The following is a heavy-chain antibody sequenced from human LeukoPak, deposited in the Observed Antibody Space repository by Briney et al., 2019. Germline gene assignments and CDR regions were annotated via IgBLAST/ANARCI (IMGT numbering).Heavy chain of an antibody. CDR2: ISYDGSNK. CDR3: AREGNDRPYFDY. CDR1: GFTFSSYA. V-gene: IGHV3-30-3*01. J-gene: IGHJ4*02. D-gene: IGHD3-22*01. Sequence: GGSLRLSCAASGFTFSSYAMHWVRQAPGKGLEWVAVISYDGSNKYYADSVKGRFTISRDNSKNTLYLQMNSLRAEDTAVYYCAREGNDRPYFDYWGQGTLVTVSS.